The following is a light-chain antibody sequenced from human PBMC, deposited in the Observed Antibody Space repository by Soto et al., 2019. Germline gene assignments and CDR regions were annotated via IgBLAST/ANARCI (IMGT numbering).Light chain of an antibody. CDR2: GAS. Sequence: EIVLTQSPGTLSLSPGERATLSCRASQSVSSSSLAWYQQIPGQAPRVLIYGASSRATGIPDRFSGSGSGTDFTLTISRLEPEDFAVYYCQQYGSSPRTFGQGTKVEIK. CDR3: QQYGSSPRT. V-gene: IGKV3-20*01. J-gene: IGKJ1*01. CDR1: QSVSSSS.